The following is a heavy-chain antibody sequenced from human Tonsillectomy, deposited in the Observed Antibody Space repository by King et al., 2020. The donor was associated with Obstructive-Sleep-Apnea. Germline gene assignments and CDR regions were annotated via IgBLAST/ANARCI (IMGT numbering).Heavy chain of an antibody. CDR3: AGEEEASNWFDP. J-gene: IGHJ5*02. V-gene: IGHV4-31*03. CDR2: IFYSGST. Sequence: VQLQESGPGLVKPSQTLSLTCTVSGGSISSGGYYWSWIRQHPGKGLEWIWYIFYSGSTYYNPSLKSRLTISVDTSKNQFSLKLNSVTAAATAWDYCAGEEEASNWFDPWGQGTLVTVSS. CDR1: GGSISSGGYY.